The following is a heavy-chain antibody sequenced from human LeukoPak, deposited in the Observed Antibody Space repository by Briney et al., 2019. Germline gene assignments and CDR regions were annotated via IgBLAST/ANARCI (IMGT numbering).Heavy chain of an antibody. J-gene: IGHJ4*02. D-gene: IGHD4-11*01. CDR2: ISTDGRST. V-gene: IGHV3-74*01. Sequence: GRSLRLSCVVSGFSFDDYAINWVRQAPGKGLVWVSRISTDGRSTSYADSVKGRFTISRDNAKNTLYLQMNSLRAEDTAVYYCGRDRSNYVSIDFWGQGSLVTVSS. CDR3: GRDRSNYVSIDF. CDR1: GFSFDDYA.